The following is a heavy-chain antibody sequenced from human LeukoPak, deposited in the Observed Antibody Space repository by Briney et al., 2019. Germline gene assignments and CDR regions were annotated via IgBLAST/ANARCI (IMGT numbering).Heavy chain of an antibody. CDR2: IYYSGST. CDR1: GGSISSSSYY. J-gene: IGHJ4*02. CDR3: ARQPGYNLIVDY. V-gene: IGHV4-39*01. D-gene: IGHD5-24*01. Sequence: SETLSLTCTVSGGSISSSSYYWGWIRQPPGKGLGWIGSIYYSGSTYYDPSLKSRVTISVDTSKNQFSLKLSSVTAADTAVYYCARQPGYNLIVDYWGQGTLVTVSS.